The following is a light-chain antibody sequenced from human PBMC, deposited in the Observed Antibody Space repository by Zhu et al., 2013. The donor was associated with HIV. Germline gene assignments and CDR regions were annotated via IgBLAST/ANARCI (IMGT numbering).Light chain of an antibody. J-gene: IGKJ1*01. CDR3: QQHGNAPWT. CDR1: QSVYGSY. Sequence: DIVLTQSPGTLSLSPGERATLSCRASQSVYGSYLAWYQQKPGQAPRLLIYGASSRATGIPDRFSGSESGTDFTLTISRLDPEDFAVYYCQQHGNAPWTFGQGTKVEIK. CDR2: GAS. V-gene: IGKV3-20*01.